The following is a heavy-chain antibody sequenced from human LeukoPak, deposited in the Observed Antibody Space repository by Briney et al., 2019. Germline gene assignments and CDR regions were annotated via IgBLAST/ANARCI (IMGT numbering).Heavy chain of an antibody. CDR2: IYTSGGT. Sequence: SETLSLTCTVSGGSISSYYWSWIRQPAGKGLEWIGYIYTSGGTNYIPSLKGRVTISIDTSKNQFSLKLSSVTAADSAVYYCARLTRLSTSPDRYYLDYWGQGTLVTVSS. CDR1: GGSISSYY. V-gene: IGHV4-4*09. J-gene: IGHJ4*02. CDR3: ARLTRLSTSPDRYYLDY. D-gene: IGHD6-6*01.